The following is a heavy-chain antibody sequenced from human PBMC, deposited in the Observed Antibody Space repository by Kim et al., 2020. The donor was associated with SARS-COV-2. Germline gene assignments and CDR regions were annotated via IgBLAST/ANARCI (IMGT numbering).Heavy chain of an antibody. V-gene: IGHV3-23*01. D-gene: IGHD1-20*01. CDR3: AKYTGGFDD. CDR2: GGSK. J-gene: IGHJ4*02. Sequence: GGSKQDAASVGARFSISRDNSKNTVSLQMNNLRAEDTGVYYCAKYTGGFDDWGQGTVVTVSS.